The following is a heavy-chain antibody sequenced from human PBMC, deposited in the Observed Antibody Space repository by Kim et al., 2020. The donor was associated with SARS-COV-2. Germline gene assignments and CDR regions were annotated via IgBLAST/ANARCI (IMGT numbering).Heavy chain of an antibody. D-gene: IGHD3-22*01. CDR3: AKDHGIVVVITDAFDI. CDR2: ISGSGGST. Sequence: GGSLRLSCAASGFTFSSYAMSWVRQAPGKGLEWVSAISGSGGSTYYADSVKGRFTISRDNSKNTLYLQMNSLRAEDTAVYYCAKDHGIVVVITDAFDIWGQGTMVTVSS. J-gene: IGHJ3*02. CDR1: GFTFSSYA. V-gene: IGHV3-23*01.